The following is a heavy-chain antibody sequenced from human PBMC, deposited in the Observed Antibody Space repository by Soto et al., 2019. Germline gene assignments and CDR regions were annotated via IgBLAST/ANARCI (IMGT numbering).Heavy chain of an antibody. CDR1: GFAFNNYG. CDR3: AREDSIIIPAVSDF. CDR2: ISKSDYT. J-gene: IGHJ4*02. D-gene: IGHD2-2*01. V-gene: IGHV3-21*01. Sequence: PGGSLRLSCTVSGFAFNNYGINWFRQAPGKGLEWVSSISKSDYTYYSDSVTGRFTISRDNAKNSVSLQMNTLRVEDTAVYYCAREDSIIIPAVSDFWGQGTLVTVSS.